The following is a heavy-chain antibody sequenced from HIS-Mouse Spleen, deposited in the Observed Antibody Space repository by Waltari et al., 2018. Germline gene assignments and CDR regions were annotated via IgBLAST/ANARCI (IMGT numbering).Heavy chain of an antibody. J-gene: IGHJ4*02. D-gene: IGHD3-3*01. Sequence: QVQLVESGGGVVQPGRSLRLSCAASGFTFSSYGMHWVRQAPGKGLGWVAVIWYEGSNKYEADSGKGRFTISRDNSKNTLYLQMNSLRAEDTAVYYCARGGRRRSGIPCDYWGQGTLVTVSS. CDR2: IWYEGSNK. V-gene: IGHV3-33*01. CDR3: ARGGRRRSGIPCDY. CDR1: GFTFSSYG.